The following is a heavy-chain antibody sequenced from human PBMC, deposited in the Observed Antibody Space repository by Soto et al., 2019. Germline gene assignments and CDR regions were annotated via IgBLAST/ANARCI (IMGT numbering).Heavy chain of an antibody. D-gene: IGHD3-16*01. J-gene: IGHJ4*02. Sequence: QVQLQESGPGLVRPSQTLSLTCTVSGDSISSGTYYWGWIRQRPGRGLEWIGYIFHTGSSYYNPSLTSRSTISVDASKSQFFLTLTSVTAAYTAVYYCAKGGDASLITFLLYWGQGTLVTVSS. CDR3: AKGGDASLITFLLY. V-gene: IGHV4-31*03. CDR2: IFHTGSS. CDR1: GDSISSGTYY.